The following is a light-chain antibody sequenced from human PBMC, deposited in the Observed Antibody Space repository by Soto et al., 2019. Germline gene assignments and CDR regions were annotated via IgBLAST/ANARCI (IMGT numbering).Light chain of an antibody. CDR2: DVS. J-gene: IGLJ1*01. V-gene: IGLV2-14*01. Sequence: QSALTRPASVSGSPGQSIAISCTGTSSDVGGYSYVSWYQQQPGKAPKLVISDVSNRPSGVSDRFSGSKSGNTASLTISGLQTEDGADYYCASYTTSSTYVFGTGTKVTVL. CDR3: ASYTTSSTYV. CDR1: SSDVGGYSY.